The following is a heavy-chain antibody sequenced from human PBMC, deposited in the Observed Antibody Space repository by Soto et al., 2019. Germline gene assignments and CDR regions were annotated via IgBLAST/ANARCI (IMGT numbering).Heavy chain of an antibody. Sequence: QVQLVESGGGVVQPGRSLRLSCAASGFTFSSYAMHWVRQAPGKGLEWVAGISYDGSNKYYADSVKGRFTNSRDNSKNTLYLQMNSLRAEDTAVYYCARGIAAAGTDWYFDLWGRGTLVTVSS. CDR3: ARGIAAAGTDWYFDL. CDR2: ISYDGSNK. D-gene: IGHD6-13*01. CDR1: GFTFSSYA. V-gene: IGHV3-30-3*01. J-gene: IGHJ2*01.